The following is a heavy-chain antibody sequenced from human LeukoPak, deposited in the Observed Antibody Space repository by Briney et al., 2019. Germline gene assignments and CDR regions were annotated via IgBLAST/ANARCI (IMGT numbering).Heavy chain of an antibody. D-gene: IGHD3-16*01. CDR1: DGSISSGTHY. CDR3: AASSGVTLGRF. Sequence: SETLSLTCTVSDGSISSGTHYYNWIRQHPGKGLEWIGYIYYTGITSYNPSLKSRVTMSVDTSMNQVSLKVTSLTAADTAVYYCAASSGVTLGRFWGQGALVTVSS. J-gene: IGHJ4*02. V-gene: IGHV4-31*03. CDR2: IYYTGIT.